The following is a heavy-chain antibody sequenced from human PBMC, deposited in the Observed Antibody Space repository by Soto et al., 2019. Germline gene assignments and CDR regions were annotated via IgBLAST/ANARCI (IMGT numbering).Heavy chain of an antibody. Sequence: PSETLSLTCAVSGYSISSGYYWGCIRQPPGKGLEWIGSIYHSGSTYYNPSLKSRVTISVDTSKNQFSLKLSSVTAADTAVYYCAYRLFGSGHDYWGQGTLVTVYS. J-gene: IGHJ4*02. CDR2: IYHSGST. CDR1: GYSISSGYY. CDR3: AYRLFGSGHDY. V-gene: IGHV4-38-2*01. D-gene: IGHD3-16*01.